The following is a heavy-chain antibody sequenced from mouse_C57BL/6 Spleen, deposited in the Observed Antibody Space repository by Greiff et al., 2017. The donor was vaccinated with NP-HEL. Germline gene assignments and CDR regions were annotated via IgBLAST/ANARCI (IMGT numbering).Heavy chain of an antibody. Sequence: QVQLQQSGPELVKPGASVKISCKASGYAFSSSWMNWVKQRPGKGLEWIGRIYPGDGDTNYNGKFKGKATLTADKSSSTAYMQLRSLTSEDSAVYFCARRDGYDVYYFDYWGQGTTLTVSS. CDR1: GYAFSSSW. CDR3: ARRDGYDVYYFDY. CDR2: IYPGDGDT. D-gene: IGHD2-2*01. J-gene: IGHJ2*01. V-gene: IGHV1-82*01.